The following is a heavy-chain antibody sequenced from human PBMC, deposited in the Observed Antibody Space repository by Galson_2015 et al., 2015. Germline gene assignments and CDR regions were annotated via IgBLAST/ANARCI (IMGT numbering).Heavy chain of an antibody. D-gene: IGHD2-15*01. J-gene: IGHJ5*02. CDR3: AKDHCSSGICIDTGSDP. Sequence: SLRLSCAASGFTFSSYAMSWVRQAPGKGLEWVSAISGSGGSTYYADSVKGRFTISRDNSKNTLYLQMNSLRAEDTAVYYCAKDHCSSGICIDTGSDPWGQGTLVTVSS. CDR2: ISGSGGST. V-gene: IGHV3-23*01. CDR1: GFTFSSYA.